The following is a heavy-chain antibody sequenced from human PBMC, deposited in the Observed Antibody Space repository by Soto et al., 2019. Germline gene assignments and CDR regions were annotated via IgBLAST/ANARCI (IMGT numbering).Heavy chain of an antibody. D-gene: IGHD4-4*01. CDR3: AKDSNKYSSSLRGRYFDY. J-gene: IGHJ4*02. CDR1: GFPFSSYV. CDR2: ISGGGRNT. Sequence: EVQLLESGGGLVQRGGSLRLSCAASGFPFSSYVMAWVREAPGKGLEWVSGISGGGRNTFYADSVKGRFTISRDNSKNTLLLKMNSLGAEDTAVYYCAKDSNKYSSSLRGRYFDYWGQGIGVTVSS. V-gene: IGHV3-23*01.